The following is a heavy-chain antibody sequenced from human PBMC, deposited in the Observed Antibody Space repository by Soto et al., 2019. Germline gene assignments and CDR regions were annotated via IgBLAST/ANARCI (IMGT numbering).Heavy chain of an antibody. V-gene: IGHV4-30-4*01. Sequence: SETLSLTCTVSGGSISSGDYYWSWIRQPPGKGLEWIGYIYYSGSTYYNPSLRSRVTILVDTSKNQFSLEVTSVTAADTAVYYCARGALDRDYFLAFGGRGTLAPVSA. J-gene: IGHJ4*02. CDR2: IYYSGST. CDR1: GGSISSGDYY. CDR3: ARGALDRDYFLAF. D-gene: IGHD3-3*01.